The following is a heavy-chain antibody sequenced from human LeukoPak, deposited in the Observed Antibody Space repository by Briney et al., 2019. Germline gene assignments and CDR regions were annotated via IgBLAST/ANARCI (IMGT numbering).Heavy chain of an antibody. V-gene: IGHV3-21*01. CDR2: ISSTSVFI. D-gene: IGHD1-26*01. Sequence: PGGSLRLSCAASEFIFGTYEMNWVRQAPGKGLEWVASISSTSVFIYYAASVKGRFTISRDNAKNSLYLQMSYLRADDTAVYYCARVVGSAIRSGVDYWGQGTLVTVSS. CDR3: ARVVGSAIRSGVDY. J-gene: IGHJ4*02. CDR1: EFIFGTYE.